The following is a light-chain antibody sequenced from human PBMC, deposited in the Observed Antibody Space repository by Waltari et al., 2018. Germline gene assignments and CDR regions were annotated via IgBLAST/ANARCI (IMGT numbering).Light chain of an antibody. J-gene: IGLJ3*02. CDR3: SSFTSSGTWV. Sequence: QSALTQPASVSGSPRQSFTISCTGTNSDIGGYSYVSWYQHHSGKAPKIMSVGVSDRPSGVSNRFSGSKSGNTASLTISGLQAEDEADYYCSSFTSSGTWVFGGGTRVTVL. V-gene: IGLV2-14*03. CDR1: NSDIGGYSY. CDR2: GVS.